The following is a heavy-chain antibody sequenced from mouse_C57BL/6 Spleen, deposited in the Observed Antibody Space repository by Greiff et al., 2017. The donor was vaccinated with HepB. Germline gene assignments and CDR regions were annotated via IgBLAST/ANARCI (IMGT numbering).Heavy chain of an antibody. CDR1: GYAFTNYL. CDR3: ARGGGMITRLDY. V-gene: IGHV1-54*01. Sequence: QVQLKESGAELVRPGTSVKVSCTASGYAFTNYLIEWVKQRPGQGLEWIGVINPGSGGTNYNEKFKGKATLTADKSSSTAYMQLSSLTSEDSAVYFCARGGGMITRLDYWGQGTTLTVSS. CDR2: INPGSGGT. J-gene: IGHJ2*01. D-gene: IGHD2-4*01.